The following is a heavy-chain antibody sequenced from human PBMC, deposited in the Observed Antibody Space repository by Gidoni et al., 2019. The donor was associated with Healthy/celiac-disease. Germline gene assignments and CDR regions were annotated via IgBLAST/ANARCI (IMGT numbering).Heavy chain of an antibody. D-gene: IGHD1-26*01. J-gene: IGHJ4*02. CDR1: GFTFSNAW. CDR3: TTGWMWEPRDY. Sequence: EVQLVESGGGLVKPGGSLRLSCAASGFTFSNAWMSWVRQAPGKGLEWVGRIKSKTDGGTTDDAAPVKGRFTISRDDSKNTLYLQMNSLKTEDTAVYYCTTGWMWEPRDYWGQGTLVTVSS. V-gene: IGHV3-15*01. CDR2: IKSKTDGGTT.